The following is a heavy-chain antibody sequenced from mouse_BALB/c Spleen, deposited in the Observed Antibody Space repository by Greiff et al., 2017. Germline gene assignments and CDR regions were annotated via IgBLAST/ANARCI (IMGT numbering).Heavy chain of an antibody. CDR3: AREEVRRLDY. Sequence: ESGPGLVKPSQSLSLTCSVTGYSITSGYYWNWIRQFPGNKLEWMGYISYDGSNNYNPSLKNRISITRDTSKNQFFLKLNSVTTEDTATYYCAREEVRRLDYWGQGTTLTVSS. CDR2: ISYDGSN. V-gene: IGHV3-6*02. D-gene: IGHD2-14*01. CDR1: GYSITSGYY. J-gene: IGHJ2*01.